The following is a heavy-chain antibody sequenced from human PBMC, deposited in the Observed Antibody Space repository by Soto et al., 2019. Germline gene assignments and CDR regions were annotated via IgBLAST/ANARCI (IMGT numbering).Heavy chain of an antibody. CDR2: IVVGSGNT. CDR3: AARKYGSGTQADYYGMDV. J-gene: IGHJ6*02. Sequence: SVKVSCKASGFTFTSSAVQWVRQARGQRLEWIGWIVVGSGNTNYAQKFQEGVTITRDMSTSTAYMELSSLRSEDTAVYYCAARKYGSGTQADYYGMDVWGQGTTVTVSS. V-gene: IGHV1-58*01. CDR1: GFTFTSSA. D-gene: IGHD3-10*01.